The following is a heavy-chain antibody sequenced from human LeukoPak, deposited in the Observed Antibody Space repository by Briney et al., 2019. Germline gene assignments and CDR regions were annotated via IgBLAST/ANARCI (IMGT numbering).Heavy chain of an antibody. CDR2: ISYDGSNK. V-gene: IGHV3-30*19. CDR3: ARALSRGGDFYYYGMDV. J-gene: IGHJ6*02. Sequence: PGGSLRLSCAASGFTFSSYGMHWVRQAPGKGLEWVAVISYDGSNKYYADSVKGRFTISRDNSKNTLYLQMNSLRAEDTAVYYCARALSRGGDFYYYGMDVWGQGTTVTVSS. D-gene: IGHD3-10*01. CDR1: GFTFSSYG.